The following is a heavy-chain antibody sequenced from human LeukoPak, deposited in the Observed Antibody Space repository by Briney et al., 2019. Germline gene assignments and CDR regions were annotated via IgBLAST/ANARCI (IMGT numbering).Heavy chain of an antibody. V-gene: IGHV1-2*02. CDR2: INPYSGDT. Sequence: ASVKVSCKASGYSFTGYYIHWVRQAPGQGLEWMGWINPYSGDTKSAQKFQGRATMTRDTSISTGYMELYSLRSDDTAVYYCARDKIASDDAFDVWGQGTMVTVSS. CDR1: GYSFTGYY. J-gene: IGHJ3*01. CDR3: ARDKIASDDAFDV. D-gene: IGHD2/OR15-2a*01.